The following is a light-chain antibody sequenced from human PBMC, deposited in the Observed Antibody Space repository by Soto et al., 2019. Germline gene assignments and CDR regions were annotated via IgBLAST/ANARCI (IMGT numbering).Light chain of an antibody. CDR3: QQHNNWPLT. V-gene: IGKV3-15*01. Sequence: MTQSPGTMSVSPGERATLTCRARQSVSNKLAWYQQKRGQAPRLLIYDASTRATGVPTRFSGSGSGTEFTLTISSLQSEDFAVYYCQQHNNWPLTFGGGAKVEI. CDR2: DAS. CDR1: QSVSNK. J-gene: IGKJ4*01.